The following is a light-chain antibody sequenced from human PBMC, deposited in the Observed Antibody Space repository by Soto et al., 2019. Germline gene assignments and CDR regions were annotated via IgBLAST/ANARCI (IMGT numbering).Light chain of an antibody. J-gene: IGLJ1*01. V-gene: IGLV2-14*01. Sequence: QSALTQPASVSGSPGQSITISCTGTSSDVGGYNYVSWYQQHPGKAPKLIIYDVSNRPSGVSNRFSGSKSGNTASLTISGHEDEDEADYYCRSYSSSSTRVFGTGTKVTVL. CDR1: SSDVGGYNY. CDR2: DVS. CDR3: RSYSSSSTRV.